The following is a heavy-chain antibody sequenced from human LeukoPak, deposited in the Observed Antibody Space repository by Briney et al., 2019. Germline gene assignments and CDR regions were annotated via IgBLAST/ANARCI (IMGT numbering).Heavy chain of an antibody. CDR2: INWNGGST. CDR3: ATFYVSSSWYYEYYYYYMDV. D-gene: IGHD6-13*01. Sequence: GGSLRLSCEASGLSFGDYTMHWVRQAPGKGLEWVSGINWNGGSTGYADSVKGRFTISRDNAKNSLYLQMNSLRAEDTAVYYCATFYVSSSWYYEYYYYYMDVWGKGTTVTVSS. CDR1: GLSFGDYT. J-gene: IGHJ6*03. V-gene: IGHV3-20*04.